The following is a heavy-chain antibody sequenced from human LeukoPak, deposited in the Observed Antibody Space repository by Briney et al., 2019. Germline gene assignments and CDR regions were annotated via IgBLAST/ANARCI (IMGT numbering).Heavy chain of an antibody. Sequence: GSLRLSCAASGLSVSAYYMSWVRQAPGKGLEWVSVIDSGGSGGSTYYADSVKGRFTISRDNSKNTLFLQMNSLRAEDTAVYYCASDRDSSTWSYYWGQGTLVTVSS. CDR1: GLSVSAYY. D-gene: IGHD6-13*01. J-gene: IGHJ4*02. CDR2: IDSGGSGGST. V-gene: IGHV3-53*01. CDR3: ASDRDSSTWSYY.